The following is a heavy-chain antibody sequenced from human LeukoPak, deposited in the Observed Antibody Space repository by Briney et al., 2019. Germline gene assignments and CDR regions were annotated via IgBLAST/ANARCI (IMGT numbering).Heavy chain of an antibody. CDR2: INSDASST. D-gene: IGHD1-26*01. CDR3: ATSLYSGTKLDY. V-gene: IGHV3-74*01. Sequence: GGSLRLSCAASGFTYSNYWMHWVRQTPGKGLVWVSRINSDASSTSYADSVKGRSTISRDRAKNTLYLQMNGLRADDTAVYYCATSLYSGTKLDYWGQGTLVTVSS. CDR1: GFTYSNYW. J-gene: IGHJ4*02.